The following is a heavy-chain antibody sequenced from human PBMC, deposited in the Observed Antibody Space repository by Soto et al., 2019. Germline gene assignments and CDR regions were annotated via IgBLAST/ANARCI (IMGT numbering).Heavy chain of an antibody. J-gene: IGHJ1*01. CDR2: IRPDGGRT. Sequence: EVQLVESGGGLVQPGGSLRLSCAASGFTFSTYWMHWVRQAPGKGLVWVSRIRPDGGRTDYADSVKGRFTISRDNADDTLYLHMSRLRAADTAVYYCVSASYGDHEYFQNWGQGTLVTVSS. V-gene: IGHV3-74*01. CDR3: VSASYGDHEYFQN. D-gene: IGHD4-17*01. CDR1: GFTFSTYW.